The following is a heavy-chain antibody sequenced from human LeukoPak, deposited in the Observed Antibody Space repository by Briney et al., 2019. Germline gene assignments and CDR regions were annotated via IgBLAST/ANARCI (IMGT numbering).Heavy chain of an antibody. CDR1: GFTFSSYW. D-gene: IGHD2-15*01. J-gene: IGHJ1*01. CDR2: IKQDGSGK. Sequence: GGSLRLSCAASGFTFSSYWMSWVRQAPGKGLEWVANIKQDGSGKYYVDSVKGRFTISRDNAKNSLYLQMNSLRAEDTAVYYCAKFGFTGAVVAQFQHWGQGTLVTVSS. V-gene: IGHV3-7*03. CDR3: AKFGFTGAVVAQFQH.